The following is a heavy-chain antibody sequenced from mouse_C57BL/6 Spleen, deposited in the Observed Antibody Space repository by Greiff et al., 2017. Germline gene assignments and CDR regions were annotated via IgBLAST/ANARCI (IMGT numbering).Heavy chain of an antibody. Sequence: EVHLVESGGDLVKPGGSLKLSCAASGFTFSSYGMSWVRQTPDKRLEWVATISSGGSYTYSPDSVKGRFTISRDNAKNTLYLQMSSLKSEDTAMYYCAREALYDYDWFAYGGHKALVTVS. D-gene: IGHD2-4*01. V-gene: IGHV5-6*01. J-gene: IGHJ3*01. CDR1: GFTFSSYG. CDR3: AREALYDYDWFAY. CDR2: ISSGGSYT.